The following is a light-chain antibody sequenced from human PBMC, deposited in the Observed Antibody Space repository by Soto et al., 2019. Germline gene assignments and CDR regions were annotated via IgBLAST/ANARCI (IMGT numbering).Light chain of an antibody. CDR2: DAS. Sequence: EIVLTHSPATLSLSPGDRATLFCRASQSVKTFLVWYQQRPGQPHRLLIYDASHRAAGIPARFSGSGFWTDFTLTISSLEPEDASVYYCQQRSNWPTITFGQGTRLEI. CDR3: QQRSNWPTIT. V-gene: IGKV3-11*01. CDR1: QSVKTF. J-gene: IGKJ5*01.